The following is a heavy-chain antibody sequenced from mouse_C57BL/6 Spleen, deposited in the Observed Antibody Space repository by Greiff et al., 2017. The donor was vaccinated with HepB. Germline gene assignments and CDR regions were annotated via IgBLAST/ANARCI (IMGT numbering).Heavy chain of an antibody. V-gene: IGHV5-16*01. CDR1: GFTFSDYY. D-gene: IGHD1-1*01. Sequence: EVKVVESEGGLVQPGSSMKLSCTASGFTFSDYYMAWVRQVPEKGLEWVANINYDGSSTYYLDSLKSRFIISRDNAKNILYLQMSSLKSEDTATYYCARDGLRGYFDVWGTGTTVTVSS. CDR3: ARDGLRGYFDV. CDR2: INYDGSST. J-gene: IGHJ1*03.